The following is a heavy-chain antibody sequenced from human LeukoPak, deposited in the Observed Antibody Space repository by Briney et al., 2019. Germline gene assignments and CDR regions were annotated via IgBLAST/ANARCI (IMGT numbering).Heavy chain of an antibody. J-gene: IGHJ4*02. Sequence: GGSLRLSCAASGFTFSSYGMSWVRQAPGKGPQWVSAITGSGGTTYYADSVKGRFTNSRDNSKNTLYLQMNSLRAEDTAVYYCAKIQGYFDYWGQGTLVTVSS. CDR3: AKIQGYFDY. CDR1: GFTFSSYG. V-gene: IGHV3-23*01. CDR2: ITGSGGTT.